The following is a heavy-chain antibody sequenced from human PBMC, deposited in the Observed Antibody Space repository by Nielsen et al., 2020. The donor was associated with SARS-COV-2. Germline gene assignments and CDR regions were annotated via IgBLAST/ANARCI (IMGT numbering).Heavy chain of an antibody. CDR3: ARDSSQYYDFWSGYYLYNYFDY. J-gene: IGHJ4*02. D-gene: IGHD3-3*01. Sequence: ASVNVSCKASGYTFTSYYMHWVRQAPAQGLEWMGIINPSGGSTSYAQKFQGRVTMTRDTSTSTVYMELSSLRSEDTAVYYCARDSSQYYDFWSGYYLYNYFDYWGQGTLVTVSS. CDR1: GYTFTSYY. V-gene: IGHV1-46*01. CDR2: INPSGGST.